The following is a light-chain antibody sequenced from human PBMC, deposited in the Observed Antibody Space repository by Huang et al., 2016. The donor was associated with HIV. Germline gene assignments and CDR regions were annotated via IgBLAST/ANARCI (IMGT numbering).Light chain of an antibody. V-gene: IGKV1-39*01. CDR2: AAS. Sequence: DIQMTQAPSSLSASVGDRVTISCRSSQSFSSSLNWYQQRPGKAPKLLIYAASSLQSGVPSRFSGSGSGTDFSLTINSLQPEDFATNYCQQSDSTPYTFGQGTKLEIK. CDR1: QSFSSS. J-gene: IGKJ2*01. CDR3: QQSDSTPYT.